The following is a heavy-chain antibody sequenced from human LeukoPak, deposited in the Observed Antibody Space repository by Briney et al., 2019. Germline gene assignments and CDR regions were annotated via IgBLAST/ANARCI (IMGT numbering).Heavy chain of an antibody. CDR3: ARGDDFWSGYDFDY. CDR2: IHYSGST. J-gene: IGHJ4*02. V-gene: IGHV4-39*07. CDR1: GGSISSSSYY. Sequence: SETLSLTCTVSGGSISSSSYYWAWIRQPPGKGLEWIGSIHYSGSTYHSPSLKSRVTISVDRSKNQFSLKLSSVTAADTAVYYCARGDDFWSGYDFDYWGQGTLVTVSS. D-gene: IGHD3-3*01.